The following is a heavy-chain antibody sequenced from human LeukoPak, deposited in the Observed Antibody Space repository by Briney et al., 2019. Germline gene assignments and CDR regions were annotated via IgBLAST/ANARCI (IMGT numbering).Heavy chain of an antibody. V-gene: IGHV1-18*01. CDR2: ISAYNGNA. Sequence: ASVKVSCTASGGTFSSYAISWVRQAPGQGLEWMGWISAYNGNANYAQKFQGRVTMTTDTSTSTAYMELRSLRSDDTAVYYCAREVTHHVYYGMDVWGQGTTVTVSS. J-gene: IGHJ6*02. D-gene: IGHD4-23*01. CDR3: AREVTHHVYYGMDV. CDR1: GGTFSSYA.